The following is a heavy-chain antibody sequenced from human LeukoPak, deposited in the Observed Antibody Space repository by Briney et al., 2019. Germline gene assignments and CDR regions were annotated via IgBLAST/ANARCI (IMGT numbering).Heavy chain of an antibody. V-gene: IGHV1-46*01. J-gene: IGHJ4*02. D-gene: IGHD2-2*01. CDR3: ARGAYCSSTSCYHPASLIDY. CDR2: INPSGDST. CDR1: GSTFTSYY. Sequence: VASVKVSCKASGSTFTSYYMHWVRQAPGQGLEWMGIINPSGDSTNYAQKFKGRVTMTRDTSTSTVYMELSSLRSEDTAVYYCARGAYCSSTSCYHPASLIDYWGQGTLVTVSS.